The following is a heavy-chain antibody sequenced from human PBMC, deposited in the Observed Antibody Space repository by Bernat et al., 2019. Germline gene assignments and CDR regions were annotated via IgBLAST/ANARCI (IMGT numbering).Heavy chain of an antibody. CDR1: GFTFSSYG. J-gene: IGHJ3*02. CDR3: ARGLGYCSGGSCYWGASYDGFDI. D-gene: IGHD2-15*01. V-gene: IGHV3-33*01. CDR2: IWYDGSNK. Sequence: QVQLVESGGGVVQPGRSLRLSCAASGFTFSSYGMHWVRQAPGKGLEWVAVIWYDGSNKYYADSVKGRFTISRDNSKNTLYLQMNSLRAEDTAVYYCARGLGYCSGGSCYWGASYDGFDIWGQGTMVTVSS.